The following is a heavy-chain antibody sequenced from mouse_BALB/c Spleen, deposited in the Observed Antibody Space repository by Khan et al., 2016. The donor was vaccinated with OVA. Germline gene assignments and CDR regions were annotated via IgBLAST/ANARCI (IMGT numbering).Heavy chain of an antibody. J-gene: IGHJ2*01. Sequence: VQLQESGAELAKPGASVKMSCKASGYTFVNYWILWVRQRPGQGLEWIGYINPSIAYTKTNKNFKDKATLTADKSSSTAYMQLNSLTSEDSAVYYCARRGLRWDFDYWGQGTTLTVSS. CDR3: ARRGLRWDFDY. CDR1: GYTFVNYW. V-gene: IGHV1-7*01. CDR2: INPSIAYT. D-gene: IGHD1-1*01.